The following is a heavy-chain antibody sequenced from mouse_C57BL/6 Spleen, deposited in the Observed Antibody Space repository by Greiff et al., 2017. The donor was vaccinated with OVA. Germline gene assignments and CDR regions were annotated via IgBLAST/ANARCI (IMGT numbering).Heavy chain of an antibody. D-gene: IGHD2-4*01. V-gene: IGHV1-22*01. Sequence: LVKPGASVKMSCKASGYTFTDYNMHWVKQSHGKSLEWIGYINPNNGGTSYNQKFKGKATLTVNKSSSTAYMELRSLTSEDSAVYYCAPYDYDDGFAYWGQGTLVTVSA. CDR3: APYDYDDGFAY. CDR1: GYTFTDYN. CDR2: INPNNGGT. J-gene: IGHJ3*01.